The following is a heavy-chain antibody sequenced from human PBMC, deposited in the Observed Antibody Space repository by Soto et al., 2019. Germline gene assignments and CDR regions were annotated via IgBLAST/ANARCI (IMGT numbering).Heavy chain of an antibody. CDR1: GFTFNYYP. D-gene: IGHD5-18*01. CDR3: ARLPGHLVAVLYIYPLDGREAMADVDV. CDR2: VSFDGSNK. Sequence: QMQLVESGGGVVQPGGSLRLSCAASGFTFNYYPMHWVRQAPGKGLEWVAVVSFDGSNKYYADSVKGRFTISKDNSKNTLYLQMNSRRREDTAVYYCARLPGHLVAVLYIYPLDGREAMADVDVWGQGTTVTVSS. J-gene: IGHJ6*02. V-gene: IGHV3-30-3*01.